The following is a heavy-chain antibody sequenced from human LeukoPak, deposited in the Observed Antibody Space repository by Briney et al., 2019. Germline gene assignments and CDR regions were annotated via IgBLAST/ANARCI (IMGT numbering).Heavy chain of an antibody. J-gene: IGHJ5*02. D-gene: IGHD2-2*01. CDR2: INHSGST. Sequence: SETLSLTCTVYGGSFSGYNWSWIRQPPGKGLEWIGEINHSGSTNYNPSLKSRVTISVDTSKNQFSLKLSSVTAADTAVYYCARESVVVPAAMLPSAFDPWGQGTLVTVSS. V-gene: IGHV4-34*01. CDR3: ARESVVVPAAMLPSAFDP. CDR1: GGSFSGYN.